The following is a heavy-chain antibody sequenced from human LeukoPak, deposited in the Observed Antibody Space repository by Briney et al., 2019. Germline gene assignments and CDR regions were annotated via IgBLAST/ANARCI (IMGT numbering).Heavy chain of an antibody. CDR3: ARDRSMVHDY. CDR2: ISYDGSNE. CDR1: GFTFSSYA. D-gene: IGHD3-10*01. V-gene: IGHV3-30*04. Sequence: GRSLRLSCAASGFTFSSYAMHWVRQAPGKGLEWVAVISYDGSNEYYADSVKGRFTISRDNSKNTLYLQMNSLRAEDTAVYYCARDRSMVHDYWGQGTLVTVSS. J-gene: IGHJ4*02.